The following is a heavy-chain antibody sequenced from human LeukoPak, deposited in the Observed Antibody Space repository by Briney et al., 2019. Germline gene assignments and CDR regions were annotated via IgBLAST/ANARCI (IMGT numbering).Heavy chain of an antibody. D-gene: IGHD2-2*01. CDR2: IYTSGST. CDR1: GGSISSYY. CDR3: ARVGRDIGYCSSTSCYNWFDP. Sequence: SETLSLTCTVSGGSISSYYWSWIRQPAGKGLEWIGRIYTSGSTNYNPSLKSRVTISVDTSKNQFSLKLSSVTAADTAVYYCARVGRDIGYCSSTSCYNWFDPWGQGTLVTVSS. J-gene: IGHJ5*02. V-gene: IGHV4-4*07.